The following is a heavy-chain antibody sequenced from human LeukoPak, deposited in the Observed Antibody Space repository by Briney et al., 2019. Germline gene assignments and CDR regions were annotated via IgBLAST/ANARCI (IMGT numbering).Heavy chain of an antibody. J-gene: IGHJ4*02. CDR2: INPNSGDT. Sequence: ASVKVSCKASGYTFTGYYMHWVRQAPGQGFEWMGWINPNSGDTNSAQKFQGRVTMTRDTSISTAYMELSRLRSDDTAVYYCAREGMFGELLFDYWGQGTLVTVSS. CDR1: GYTFTGYY. CDR3: AREGMFGELLFDY. D-gene: IGHD3-10*02. V-gene: IGHV1-2*02.